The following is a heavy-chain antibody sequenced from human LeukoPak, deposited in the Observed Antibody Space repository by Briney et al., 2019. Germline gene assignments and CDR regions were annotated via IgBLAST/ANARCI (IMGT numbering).Heavy chain of an antibody. J-gene: IGHJ4*02. CDR2: YYHSGST. Sequence: NPSHSQSLTHAVSSGSVSIGFYSWSWIRQPPGKGLERIEPYYHSGSTYYSPYLMSRVTMSRHWSKEQFSLRLSSVTAADTAVYFCARGSFGSGSSYTGGFDYWGQGTLVTVSS. V-gene: IGHV4-30-2*01. CDR3: ARGSFGSGSSYTGGFDY. D-gene: IGHD3-10*01. CDR1: SGSVSIGFYS.